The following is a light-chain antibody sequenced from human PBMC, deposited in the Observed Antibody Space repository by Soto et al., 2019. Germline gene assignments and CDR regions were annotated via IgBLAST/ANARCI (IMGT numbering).Light chain of an antibody. Sequence: EIVLTHSPCTLSVSPGDRVTLSCMASQSVDINLAWYQQRAGQAPRLLVYGASTKATDMPGRFSGRGSGTEFTLTINNLQSEDFAVYYCQQYRNWPRTFGQGTKVDIK. CDR2: GAS. J-gene: IGKJ1*01. CDR3: QQYRNWPRT. CDR1: QSVDIN. V-gene: IGKV3-15*01.